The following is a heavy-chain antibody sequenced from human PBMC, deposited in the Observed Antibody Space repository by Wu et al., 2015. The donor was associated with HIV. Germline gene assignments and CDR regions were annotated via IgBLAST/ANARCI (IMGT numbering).Heavy chain of an antibody. CDR3: ARGWLVAAYTLGSNWFGP. CDR1: SYTFNNYG. J-gene: IGHJ5*02. D-gene: IGHD3-16*01. CDR2: INVYNGHT. V-gene: IGHV1-18*01. Sequence: QARLVQSGAEVKKPGASVKVSCKASSYTFNNYGVSWVRQAPGHGLEWMGRINVYNGHTTSARKFQDRLTMTTDTSTETAYMELKRLTSEDTAVYFCARGWLVAAYTLGSNWFGPWGQGTVVTVSS.